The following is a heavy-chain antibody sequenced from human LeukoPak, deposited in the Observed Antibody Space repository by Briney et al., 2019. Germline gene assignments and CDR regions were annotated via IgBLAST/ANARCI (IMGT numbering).Heavy chain of an antibody. J-gene: IGHJ4*02. CDR3: ASTSYGDYDSSPHDY. V-gene: IGHV3-48*02. Sequence: PGGSLRLSCAASGFTFSSYSMNWVRQAPGKGLEWVSYISSSSSTIYYADSVKGRFTISRDNAKNSLYLQTNSLRDEDTAVYYCASTSYGDYDSSPHDYWGQGTLVTVSS. CDR1: GFTFSSYS. D-gene: IGHD4-17*01. CDR2: ISSSSSTI.